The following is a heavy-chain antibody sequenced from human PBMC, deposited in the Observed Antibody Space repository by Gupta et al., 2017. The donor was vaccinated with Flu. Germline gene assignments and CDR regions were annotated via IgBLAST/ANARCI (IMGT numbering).Heavy chain of an antibody. V-gene: IGHV3-7*01. J-gene: IGHJ3*02. Sequence: MTWVRQAPGKGLEWVANIKRDGSEKNYADSVKGRFTISRDNAKNSLYLQMNSVRAEDTAVYYCARDWTPKYSYESTGYYYYDAFDIWGQGTMVTVSS. D-gene: IGHD3-22*01. CDR2: IKRDGSEK. CDR3: ARDWTPKYSYESTGYYYYDAFDI.